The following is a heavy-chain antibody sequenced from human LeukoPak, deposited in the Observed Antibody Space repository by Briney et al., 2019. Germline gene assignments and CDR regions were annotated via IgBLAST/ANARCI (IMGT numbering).Heavy chain of an antibody. CDR2: INPNSGGT. V-gene: IGHV1-2*02. D-gene: IGHD2-21*02. J-gene: IGHJ4*02. CDR1: GYTFTGYY. Sequence: ASVKVSCKASGYTFTGYYMHWVRQAPGQGLEWMGWINPNSGGTNYAQKFQGRVTMTRDTSISTAYMELSRLRSDDTAVYFCARESEVTPAPGYWGQGTLVTVSS. CDR3: ARESEVTPAPGY.